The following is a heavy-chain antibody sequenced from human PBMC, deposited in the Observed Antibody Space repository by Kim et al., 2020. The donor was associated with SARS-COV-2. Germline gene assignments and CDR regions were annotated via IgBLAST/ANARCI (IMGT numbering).Heavy chain of an antibody. J-gene: IGHJ6*02. CDR3: AKMSGGSGWYSPYYYYGMDV. CDR1: GFTFSSYG. Sequence: GGSLRLSCAASGFTFSSYGMHWVRQAPGKGLEWVAVISYDGSNKYYADSVKGRFTISRDNSKNTLYLQMNSLRAEDTAVYYCAKMSGGSGWYSPYYYYGMDVWGQGTTVTVSS. D-gene: IGHD6-19*01. V-gene: IGHV3-30*18. CDR2: ISYDGSNK.